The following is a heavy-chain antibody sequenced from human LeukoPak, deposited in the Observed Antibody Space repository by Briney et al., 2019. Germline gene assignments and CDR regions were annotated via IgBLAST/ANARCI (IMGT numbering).Heavy chain of an antibody. CDR2: ISSSGSTI. CDR1: GFTFSSYE. Sequence: GGSLRLSCAASGFTFSSYEMNWVRQAPGKGLEWVSYISSSGSTIYYADSVKGRFTISRDNAKNLLYLQMNSLRAEDTAVYYCARVLSGGMDVWGQGTTVTVSS. V-gene: IGHV3-48*03. CDR3: ARVLSGGMDV. J-gene: IGHJ6*02. D-gene: IGHD6-19*01.